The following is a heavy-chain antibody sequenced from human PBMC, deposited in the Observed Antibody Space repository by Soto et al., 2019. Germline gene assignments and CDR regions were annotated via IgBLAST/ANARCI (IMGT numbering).Heavy chain of an antibody. J-gene: IGHJ5*02. CDR1: GFTFSSFA. Sequence: QVHLVESGGGVVQPGRPLRLSCAASGFTFSSFALHWVRQAPGEGLEWVALISHDGRIENYADSVKGRFIISRDNSKNTVYMQMDSLRLEDTGVYYCARDGLPDDFRSGGYWFDPWGQGTQVTVSS. V-gene: IGHV3-30-3*01. D-gene: IGHD3-3*01. CDR2: ISHDGRIE. CDR3: ARDGLPDDFRSGGYWFDP.